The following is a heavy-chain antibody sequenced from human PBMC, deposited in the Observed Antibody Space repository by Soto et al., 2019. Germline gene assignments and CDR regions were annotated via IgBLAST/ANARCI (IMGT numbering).Heavy chain of an antibody. CDR2: IYSGGTT. D-gene: IGHD1-26*01. CDR3: ARRRWSLVDWYIEL. CDR1: GFTVSSNY. V-gene: IGHV3-53*01. Sequence: EVQLVESGGGLIQPGGSLRLSCAASGFTVSSNYMSWVRQVPGKGLEWVSVIYSGGTTYYADSVKGRFTISRDNSENTLYLQMNSLRAEATALDYCARRRWSLVDWYIELWGRGTLVTVSS. J-gene: IGHJ2*01.